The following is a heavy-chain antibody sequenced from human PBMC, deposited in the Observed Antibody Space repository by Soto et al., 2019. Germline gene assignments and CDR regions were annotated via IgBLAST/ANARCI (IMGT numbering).Heavy chain of an antibody. Sequence: ASVKVSCKASGGTFSSYAISWVRQAPGQGLEWMGGIIPIFGTANYAQKFQGRVTITADESTSTAYMELSSLRSEDTAVYYCARCLGYCISTSCYAASPDYYYYYGMDVWGQGTTVTVSS. CDR2: IIPIFGTA. V-gene: IGHV1-69*13. CDR1: GGTFSSYA. D-gene: IGHD2-2*01. CDR3: ARCLGYCISTSCYAASPDYYYYYGMDV. J-gene: IGHJ6*02.